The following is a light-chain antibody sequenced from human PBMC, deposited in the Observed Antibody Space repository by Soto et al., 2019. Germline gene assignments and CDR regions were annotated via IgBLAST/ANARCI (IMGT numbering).Light chain of an antibody. J-gene: IGLJ3*02. V-gene: IGLV2-14*01. Sequence: QSALTQPASVSGSPGQSITISCTGTSSDVGGYDYVSWYQQYPGKGPKLIIYEVNNRPLGVSSRFSGSKSGNTASLTISGLQADDEADYFYGSYSNTKSRVFGGGTK. CDR3: GSYSNTKSRV. CDR1: SSDVGGYDY. CDR2: EVN.